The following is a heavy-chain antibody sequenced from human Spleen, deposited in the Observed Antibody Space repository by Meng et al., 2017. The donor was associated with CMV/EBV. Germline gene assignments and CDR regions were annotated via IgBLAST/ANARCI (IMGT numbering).Heavy chain of an antibody. V-gene: IGHV1-69*04. CDR1: GGTFSSYT. CDR2: IIPILGIA. J-gene: IGHJ6*02. Sequence: SVKVSCKASGGTFSSYTISWVRQAPGQGLEWMGRIIPILGIANYAQKFQGRVTITADKSTSTAYMELSSLRSEDTAVYYCAREYYDFWSGSWYYGMDVWGQGTTVTVSS. D-gene: IGHD3-3*01. CDR3: AREYYDFWSGSWYYGMDV.